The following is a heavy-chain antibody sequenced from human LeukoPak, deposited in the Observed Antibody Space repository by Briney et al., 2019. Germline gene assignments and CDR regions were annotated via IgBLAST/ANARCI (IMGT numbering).Heavy chain of an antibody. CDR2: IYYSGST. CDR3: ARGGTILGLA. D-gene: IGHD3-3*01. CDR1: GGSIIGYY. J-gene: IGHJ4*02. Sequence: SETLSLTCTVSGGSIIGYYWRWIRQPPGKGLEWIGYIYYSGSTNYNPSLKSRVTISVDTSKNQFSLKLSSVTAADTAVYYCARGGTILGLAWGQGTLVTVSS. V-gene: IGHV4-59*01.